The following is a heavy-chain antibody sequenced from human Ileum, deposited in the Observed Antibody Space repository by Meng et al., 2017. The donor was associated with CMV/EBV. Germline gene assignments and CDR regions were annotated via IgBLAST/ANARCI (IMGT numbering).Heavy chain of an antibody. V-gene: IGHV4-31*03. J-gene: IGHJ5*02. CDR1: GGSMTSGGYY. CDR2: IYHSGNT. D-gene: IGHD6-19*01. CDR3: ARLAAGINWFDP. Sequence: CTVSGGSMTSGGYYWSWIRQHPGEGLEWIGYIYHSGNTYYNPSLKSRVSISIDTSKNQFSLNLTSVTAADTAVYYCARLAAGINWFDPWGQGTLVTVSS.